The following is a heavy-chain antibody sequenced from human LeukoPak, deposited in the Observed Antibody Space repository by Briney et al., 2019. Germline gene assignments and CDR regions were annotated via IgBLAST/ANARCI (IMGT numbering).Heavy chain of an antibody. CDR1: GFTVSSNY. J-gene: IGHJ4*02. CDR3: AKARELYSSSTDY. D-gene: IGHD6-6*01. Sequence: GGSLRLSCAASGFTVSSNYMSWVRQAPGKGLEWLSVIYTDGTTYYAGSVKGRFTISRDNSKNTLYLQMNSLRAEDTAVYYCAKARELYSSSTDYWGQGTLVTVSS. CDR2: IYTDGTT. V-gene: IGHV3-53*05.